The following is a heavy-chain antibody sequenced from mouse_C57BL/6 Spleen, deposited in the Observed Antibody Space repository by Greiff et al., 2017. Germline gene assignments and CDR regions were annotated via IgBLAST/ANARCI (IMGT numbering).Heavy chain of an antibody. J-gene: IGHJ2*01. D-gene: IGHD2-5*01. CDR2: INPYNGGT. Sequence: EVQLKESGPVLVKPGASVKMSCKASGYTFTDYYMNWVKQSPGKSLEWIGVINPYNGGTSYNQKFKGKATLTVDKSSSTAYMELNSLTSEDSAVYYCAREGAYYSNYGDYWGQGTTLTVSS. V-gene: IGHV1-19*01. CDR3: AREGAYYSNYGDY. CDR1: GYTFTDYY.